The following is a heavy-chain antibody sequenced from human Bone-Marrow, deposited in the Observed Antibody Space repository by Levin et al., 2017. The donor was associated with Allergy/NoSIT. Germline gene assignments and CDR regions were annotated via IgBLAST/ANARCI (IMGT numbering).Heavy chain of an antibody. CDR3: ARGIIGDVRVAHKEAFDI. V-gene: IGHV3-48*03. Sequence: SCAASGFSFSSYEMNWVRQAPGKGLEWVSYISSSGSDMYYVDSVKGRFTIPRDNAKNSLTLQMNSLRAEDTAVYYCARGIIGDVRVAHKEAFDIWGQGTMVSVSS. CDR2: ISSSGSDM. J-gene: IGHJ3*02. CDR1: GFSFSSYE. D-gene: IGHD2-8*02.